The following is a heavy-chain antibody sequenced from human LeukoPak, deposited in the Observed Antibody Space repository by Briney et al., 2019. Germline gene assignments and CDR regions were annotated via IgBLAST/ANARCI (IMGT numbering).Heavy chain of an antibody. V-gene: IGHV4-31*03. D-gene: IGHD6-19*01. CDR1: GGSISSGGYY. CDR2: IYYSGST. Sequence: PSETLSLTCTVSGGSISSGGYYWSWIRQHPGKGLEWIGYIYYSGSTYYNPSLKSRVTISVDTSKNQFSLKLSSVTAADTAVYYCARSRYSSGWYKDYWGQGTLVTVSS. J-gene: IGHJ4*02. CDR3: ARSRYSSGWYKDY.